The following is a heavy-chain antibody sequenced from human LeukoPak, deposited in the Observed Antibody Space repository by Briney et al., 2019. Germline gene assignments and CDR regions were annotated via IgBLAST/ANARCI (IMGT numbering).Heavy chain of an antibody. CDR3: ASRRVVSPYCFDY. Sequence: SETLSLTCAVYGGSFSGYYWSWIRQPPGKGLESIGEINHSGSTNYNPSLKSRVTISVDTSKNQFSLKLSSVTAADTAVYYCASRRVVSPYCFDYWGQGTLVTVSS. V-gene: IGHV4-34*01. J-gene: IGHJ4*02. CDR1: GGSFSGYY. D-gene: IGHD3-22*01. CDR2: INHSGST.